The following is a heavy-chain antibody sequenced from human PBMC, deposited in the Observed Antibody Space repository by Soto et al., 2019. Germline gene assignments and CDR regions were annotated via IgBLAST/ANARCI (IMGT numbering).Heavy chain of an antibody. CDR2: IYYSGST. CDR3: GRLEGLATISYYFDY. V-gene: IGHV4-30-4*01. J-gene: IGHJ4*02. Sequence: SETLSLTCTVSGGSISSGDYYWSWIRQPPGKGLEWIGYIYYSGSTYYNPSLESRVTISVDKSKNQFSLRLMSLSAADTAVYYCGRLEGLATISYYFDYWGQGALVTVSS. CDR1: GGSISSGDYY. D-gene: IGHD3-9*01.